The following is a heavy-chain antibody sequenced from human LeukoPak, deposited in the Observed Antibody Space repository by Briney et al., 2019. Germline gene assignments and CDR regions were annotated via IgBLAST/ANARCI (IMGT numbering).Heavy chain of an antibody. Sequence: GGSLRLSCAASGFTFSSYSMNWVRQAPGKGLEWVSSISSSSSYIYYADSVKGRFTIPRDNAKNSLYLQMNSLRAEDTAVYYCASGYGSGSYPDFFDYWGQGTLVTVSS. CDR1: GFTFSSYS. V-gene: IGHV3-21*01. J-gene: IGHJ4*02. CDR2: ISSSSSYI. D-gene: IGHD3-10*01. CDR3: ASGYGSGSYPDFFDY.